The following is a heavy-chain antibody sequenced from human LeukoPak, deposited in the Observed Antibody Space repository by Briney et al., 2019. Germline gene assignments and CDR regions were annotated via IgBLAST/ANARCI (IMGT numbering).Heavy chain of an antibody. Sequence: PGGSLRLSCAASEFTFSDAWMSWVRQAPGKGLEWVSSISSSSSYIYYADSVKGRFTISRDNAKNSLYLQMNSLRAEDTAVYYCARGDSSGYCYDYWGQGTLVTVSS. V-gene: IGHV3-21*01. CDR2: ISSSSSYI. CDR1: EFTFSDAW. D-gene: IGHD3-22*01. CDR3: ARGDSSGYCYDY. J-gene: IGHJ4*02.